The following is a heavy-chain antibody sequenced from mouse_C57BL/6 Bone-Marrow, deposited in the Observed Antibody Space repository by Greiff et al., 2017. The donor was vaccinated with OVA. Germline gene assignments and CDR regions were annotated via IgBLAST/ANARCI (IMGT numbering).Heavy chain of an antibody. V-gene: IGHV1-76*01. CDR3: ARGDSNYERYFDV. J-gene: IGHJ1*03. CDR1: GYTFTDYY. D-gene: IGHD2-5*01. Sequence: VQLQQSGAELVRPGASVKLSCKASGYTFTDYYINWVKQRPGQGLEWIARIYPGSGNTYYNEKFKGKATLTAEKSSSTAYMQLSSLTSEDSAVYCGARGDSNYERYFDVWGTGTTVTVSS. CDR2: IYPGSGNT.